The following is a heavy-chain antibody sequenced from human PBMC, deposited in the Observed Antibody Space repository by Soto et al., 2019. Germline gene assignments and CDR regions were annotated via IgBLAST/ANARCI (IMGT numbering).Heavy chain of an antibody. V-gene: IGHV1-8*01. CDR2: MNPNSGNT. J-gene: IGHJ3*02. CDR3: ARYPYTSYCSDGSCSYDAFAI. Sequence: QVQMVQSGAEVKKPGASVKVSCRASGYSFTSYDVNWVRQATGQGLEWMGWMNPNSGNTAFAQKCQGRVTMTRDTHISTAYMELSGLRSEATAVYYCARYPYTSYCSDGSCSYDAFAIWGQGTVVTVSS. CDR1: GYSFTSYD. D-gene: IGHD2-15*01.